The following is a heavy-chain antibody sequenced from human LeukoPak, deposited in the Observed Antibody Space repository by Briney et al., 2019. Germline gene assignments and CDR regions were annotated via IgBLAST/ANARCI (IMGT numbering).Heavy chain of an antibody. CDR3: ASSEAVAGTGNFDY. D-gene: IGHD6-19*01. CDR2: IYSGGSA. J-gene: IGHJ4*02. Sequence: GGSLRLSCAASGFTVSRNYMSWVRQAPGKGLEWVSVIYSGGSAYYADSVKGRFTVSRDNSKNTLYLQMNSLRAEDTAVYYCASSEAVAGTGNFDYWGQGTLVTVSS. V-gene: IGHV3-53*01. CDR1: GFTVSRNY.